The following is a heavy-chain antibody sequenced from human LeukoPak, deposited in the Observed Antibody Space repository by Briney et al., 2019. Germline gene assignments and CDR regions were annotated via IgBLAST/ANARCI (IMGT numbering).Heavy chain of an antibody. Sequence: PGGSLRLSCAASGFTFSSYWMSWVRQAPGKGLEWVANIKQDGSEKYYVDSVKGRFTISRDNAKGSLYLQLNSLRAQDTAVYYCAKWGPYCVGDYCPALDSWGPGTLVTVSS. CDR2: IKQDGSEK. CDR3: AKWGPYCVGDYCPALDS. CDR1: GFTFSSYW. V-gene: IGHV3-7*01. J-gene: IGHJ4*02. D-gene: IGHD2-21*02.